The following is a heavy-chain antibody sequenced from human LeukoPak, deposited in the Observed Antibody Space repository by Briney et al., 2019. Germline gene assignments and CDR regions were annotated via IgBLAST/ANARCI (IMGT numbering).Heavy chain of an antibody. D-gene: IGHD2-15*01. CDR1: GFTFSSYW. V-gene: IGHV3-7*01. CDR3: AREREEAGGYCSGGSCYSFYMDV. J-gene: IGHJ6*03. Sequence: GSLRLSCAASGFTFSSYWMSWVRQAPGKGLEWVANIKQDGSEKYYVDSVKGRFTISRDNAKNSLYLQMNSLRAEDTAVYYCAREREEAGGYCSGGSCYSFYMDVWGKGTTVTVSS. CDR2: IKQDGSEK.